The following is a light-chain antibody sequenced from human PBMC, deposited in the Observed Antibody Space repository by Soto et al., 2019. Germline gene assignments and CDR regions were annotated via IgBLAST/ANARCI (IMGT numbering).Light chain of an antibody. CDR1: SSDVGAYNH. CDR3: RSYAGTGTWI. Sequence: QSALTQPASVSGSPGQSITISCTGTSSDVGAYNHVSWYQQYPGKAPQVVISEVTKRPSGVSDRFSGSKSGNMASLTISGLQAEDEADYYCRSYAGTGTWIFGGGTKVTVL. V-gene: IGLV2-23*02. J-gene: IGLJ2*01. CDR2: EVT.